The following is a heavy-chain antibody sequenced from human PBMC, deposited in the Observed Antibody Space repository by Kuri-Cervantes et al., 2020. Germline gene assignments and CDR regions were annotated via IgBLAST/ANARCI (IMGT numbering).Heavy chain of an antibody. CDR2: ISYDGVNK. Sequence: GGSLRLSCAASGFTFSSYGMHWVRQAPGKGLEWVAVISYDGVNKYYADSVKGRFTISRDNSKNTLYLQMNSLRAEDTAVYYCARDNGFGGDSDYWGQGTLVTVSS. J-gene: IGHJ4*02. CDR1: GFTFSSYG. D-gene: IGHD4-17*01. V-gene: IGHV3-30*03. CDR3: ARDNGFGGDSDY.